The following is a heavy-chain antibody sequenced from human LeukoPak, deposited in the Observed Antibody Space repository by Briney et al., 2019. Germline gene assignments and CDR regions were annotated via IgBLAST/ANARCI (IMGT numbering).Heavy chain of an antibody. J-gene: IGHJ4*02. CDR3: TSVFES. CDR1: GFTFSSYA. Sequence: GGSLRLSCAASGFTFSSYAMSWVRQAPGKGLEWVSVISGSGGSTYYADSVKGRFTISRDNAKNTVSLQMNSLSVEDTAVYYCTSVFESWGQGFLVTVSS. CDR2: ISGSGGST. D-gene: IGHD2-2*01. V-gene: IGHV3-23*01.